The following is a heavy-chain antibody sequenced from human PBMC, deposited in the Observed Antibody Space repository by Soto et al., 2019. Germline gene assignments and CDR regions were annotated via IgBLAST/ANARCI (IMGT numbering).Heavy chain of an antibody. CDR1: GLTFSSYA. D-gene: IGHD4-17*01. Sequence: GGSLRLSCVASGLTFSSYAMSWVRQVQGKGLEWVSLIGGSGTNTYYADSVKGRFTISRDNSKNTMYLQMNSLRAEDTAVYYCAKVDYGDSFDYWGQGTPVTVSS. CDR2: IGGSGTNT. V-gene: IGHV3-23*01. J-gene: IGHJ4*02. CDR3: AKVDYGDSFDY.